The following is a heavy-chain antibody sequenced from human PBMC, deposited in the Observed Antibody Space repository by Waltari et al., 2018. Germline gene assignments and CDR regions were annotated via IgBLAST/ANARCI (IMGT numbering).Heavy chain of an antibody. J-gene: IGHJ4*02. V-gene: IGHV4-34*01. CDR1: GGSFSGYY. D-gene: IGHD2-15*01. Sequence: QVQLQQWGAGLLKPSETLSLTCAVYGGSFSGYYWSWIRQPPGKGLEWIGEINHSGSTNYNPSLKSRVTISVDTSKNQFSLKLSSVTAADTAVYYCARGLPRYCSGGSCYPAGYWGQGTLVTVSS. CDR3: ARGLPRYCSGGSCYPAGY. CDR2: INHSGST.